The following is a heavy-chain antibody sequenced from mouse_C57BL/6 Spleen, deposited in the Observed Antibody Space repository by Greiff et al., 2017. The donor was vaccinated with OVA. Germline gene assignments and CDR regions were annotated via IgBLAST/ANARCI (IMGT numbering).Heavy chain of an antibody. CDR2: IHHNSGST. CDR1: GYTFTSYW. J-gene: IGHJ1*03. Sequence: QVQLQQSGAELVKPGASVKLSCKASGYTFTSYWMHWVQQRPGQGLEWIGMIHHNSGSTNYNEKLKRQATLSVDKSTSTAYMQLSSLTSEDSAVYYCAREGTTLESVWGTGTTVTVSS. D-gene: IGHD1-1*01. CDR3: AREGTTLESV. V-gene: IGHV1-64*01.